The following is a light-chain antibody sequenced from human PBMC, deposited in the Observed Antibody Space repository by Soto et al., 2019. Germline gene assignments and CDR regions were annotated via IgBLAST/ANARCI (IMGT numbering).Light chain of an antibody. CDR2: STS. CDR1: QSINYN. CDR3: LQHYTYPRT. J-gene: IGKJ1*01. V-gene: IGKV1-17*01. Sequence: ASVGNRVTIPFRASQSINYNLNWYQQKPGKAPKLLIYSTSSLQSGVPSRFSGSGSGTEFSLTITSLQPEDFATYYCLQHYTYPRTFGQGTNVDIK.